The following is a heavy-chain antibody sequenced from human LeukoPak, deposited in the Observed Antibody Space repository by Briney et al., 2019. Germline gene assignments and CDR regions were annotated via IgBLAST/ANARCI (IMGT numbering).Heavy chain of an antibody. J-gene: IGHJ4*02. D-gene: IGHD6-19*01. CDR2: INHSGST. Sequence: SETLSLTCAVYGGSFSGYYWSWIRQPPGKGLVWIGEINHSGSTNYNPSLKSRVTISVDTSKNQFSLKLSSVTAADTAVYYCARGGGWYYVDYWGQGTLVTVSS. CDR3: ARGGGWYYVDY. CDR1: GGSFSGYY. V-gene: IGHV4-34*01.